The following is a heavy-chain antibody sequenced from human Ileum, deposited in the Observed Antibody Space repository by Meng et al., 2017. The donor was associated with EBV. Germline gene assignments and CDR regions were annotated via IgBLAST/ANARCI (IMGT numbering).Heavy chain of an antibody. V-gene: IGHV4-4*02. CDR1: GGSSSSSNW. CDR2: IHHTEST. J-gene: IGHJ4*02. D-gene: IGHD3-22*01. Sequence: GHLQGSGPGLVKPSGALSPTCGGAGGSSSSSNWWSWVRQAPGKGLEWIGEIHHTESTNYNPSLKSRVTISVDKSKNQFSLKLSSVTAADTAVYYCARESYSDSSGYYSLDYWGQGSLVTVSS. CDR3: ARESYSDSSGYYSLDY.